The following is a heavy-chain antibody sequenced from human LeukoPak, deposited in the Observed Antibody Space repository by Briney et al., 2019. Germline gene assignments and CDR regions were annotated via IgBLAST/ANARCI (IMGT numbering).Heavy chain of an antibody. Sequence: GASVKVSCKASGGTFSSYAISWVRQAPGQGLEWMGRIIPILGIANYAQKFQGRVTITADKSTSTAYMELSSLRSEDTAVYYCARGANWLLGEIWFDPWGQGTLVTVSS. CDR1: GGTFSSYA. CDR3: ARGANWLLGEIWFDP. V-gene: IGHV1-69*04. D-gene: IGHD3-9*01. J-gene: IGHJ5*02. CDR2: IIPILGIA.